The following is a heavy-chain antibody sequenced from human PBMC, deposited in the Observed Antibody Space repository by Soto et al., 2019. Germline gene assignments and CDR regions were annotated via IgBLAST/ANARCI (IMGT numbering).Heavy chain of an antibody. CDR2: ISAYNGNT. CDR1: GYTFTSYG. J-gene: IGHJ6*02. Sequence: ASVKVSCKASGYTFTSYGISWVRQAPGQGLEWMGWISAYNGNTNYAQKLQGRVTMTTDTSTSTAYMELRSLRSDDTAIYYCAKNGQPPYYYYGLDFWGQGTKVTVSS. D-gene: IGHD2-8*01. CDR3: AKNGQPPYYYYGLDF. V-gene: IGHV1-18*01.